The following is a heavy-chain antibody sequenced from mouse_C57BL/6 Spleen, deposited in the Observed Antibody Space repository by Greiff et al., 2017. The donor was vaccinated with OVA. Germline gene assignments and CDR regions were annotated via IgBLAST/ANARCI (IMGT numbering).Heavy chain of an antibody. D-gene: IGHD2-4*01. V-gene: IGHV2-5*01. Sequence: VQLQQSGPGLVQPSQSLSITCTVSGFSFTSYGVHWVRQSPGKGLEWLGVIWRGGSTDYNAASMSRLSITKDNSKSQVFFIMNSLQADDTAIYYCAMEGSYDYDDGNYFDYWGQGTTLTVSS. CDR2: IWRGGST. J-gene: IGHJ2*01. CDR3: AMEGSYDYDDGNYFDY. CDR1: GFSFTSYG.